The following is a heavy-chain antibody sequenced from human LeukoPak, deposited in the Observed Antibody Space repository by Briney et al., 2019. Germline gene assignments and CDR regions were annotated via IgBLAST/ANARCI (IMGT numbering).Heavy chain of an antibody. CDR3: ARDHWNSLYYFDY. J-gene: IGHJ4*02. D-gene: IGHD1-7*01. Sequence: TGGSLRVSGPAPGFTFSSYGIHWVRQAPGTGLDWVAVIWYDGSNKYYADSVKGRFTISRDNSKNTLYLQMNSLRVEDTAVYYCARDHWNSLYYFDYWGQGTLVTVSS. CDR2: IWYDGSNK. CDR1: GFTFSSYG. V-gene: IGHV3-33*01.